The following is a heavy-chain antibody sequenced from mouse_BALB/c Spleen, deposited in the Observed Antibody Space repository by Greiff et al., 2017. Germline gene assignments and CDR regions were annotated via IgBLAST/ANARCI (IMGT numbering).Heavy chain of an antibody. V-gene: IGHV1-26*01. CDR3: ARRNYGYDRDFDY. Sequence: EVQLQQSGPGLVKPGASMKLSCKASGFSFTGYSMNWVNQRHGKNLEWIGLIKPYNGGTSYNQKLKGKATLTVDKSSSTAYMELLSLTSEDSAVYYCARRNYGYDRDFDYWGQGTTLTVSS. J-gene: IGHJ2*01. CDR1: GFSFTGYS. CDR2: IKPYNGGT. D-gene: IGHD2-2*01.